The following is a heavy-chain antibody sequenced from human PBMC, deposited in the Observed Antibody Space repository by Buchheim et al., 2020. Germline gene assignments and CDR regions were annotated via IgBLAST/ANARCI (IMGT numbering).Heavy chain of an antibody. J-gene: IGHJ4*02. V-gene: IGHV1-46*01. Sequence: QVQLVQSGTDVKKPGASVKVSCKASGYTFIAYALNWVRQAPGQRLEWMGIINPSGGSTSYAQKFQGRVTMTRDTSTSTVYMELSSLRSEDTAVYYCARYRAPGIAAAGTYYFDYWGQGTL. CDR1: GYTFIAYA. D-gene: IGHD6-13*01. CDR2: INPSGGST. CDR3: ARYRAPGIAAAGTYYFDY.